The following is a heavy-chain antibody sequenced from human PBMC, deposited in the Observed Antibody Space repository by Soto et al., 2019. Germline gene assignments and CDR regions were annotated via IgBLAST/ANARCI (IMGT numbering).Heavy chain of an antibody. J-gene: IGHJ6*02. CDR2: IYYSGST. CDR3: ASSGGYEDHYYYYGMDV. Sequence: SETLSLTCTVSGGSISSGGYYWSWIRQHPGKGLEWIGYIYYSGSTYYNPSLKSRVTISVDTSKNQFSLKLSSVTAADTAVYYCASSGGYEDHYYYYGMDVWGQGTTVTVSS. V-gene: IGHV4-31*03. CDR1: GGSISSGGYY. D-gene: IGHD3-22*01.